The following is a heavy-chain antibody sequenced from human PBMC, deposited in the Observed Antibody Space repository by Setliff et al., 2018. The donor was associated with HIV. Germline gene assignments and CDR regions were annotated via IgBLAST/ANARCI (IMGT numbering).Heavy chain of an antibody. J-gene: IGHJ4*01. Sequence: LSLTCTVSGASISSSSHHWAWIRQPPGKGLEYIGNIYYTGSTHHNPSLESRVATSVDTSKNQFSLKLSSVTAADTAVYYCARWHPPYGFWEEDYWGQGTLVTVSS. D-gene: IGHD3-10*01. V-gene: IGHV4-39*01. CDR3: ARWHPPYGFWEEDY. CDR1: GASISSSSHH. CDR2: IYYTGST.